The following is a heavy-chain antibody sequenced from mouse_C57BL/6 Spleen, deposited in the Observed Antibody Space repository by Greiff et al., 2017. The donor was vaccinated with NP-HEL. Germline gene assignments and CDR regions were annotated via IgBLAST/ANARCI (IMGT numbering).Heavy chain of an antibody. CDR1: GFTFSDYG. CDR3: ARNDYDGWFAY. CDR2: ISSGSSTI. V-gene: IGHV5-17*01. Sequence: EVKLVESGGGLVKPGGSLTLSCAASGFTFSDYGMHWVRQAPEKGLEWVAYISSGSSTIYYADTVKGRFTISRDNAKNTLFMQMTSLESADTAIYYCARNDYDGWFAYWGQGTLVTVSA. J-gene: IGHJ3*01. D-gene: IGHD2-4*01.